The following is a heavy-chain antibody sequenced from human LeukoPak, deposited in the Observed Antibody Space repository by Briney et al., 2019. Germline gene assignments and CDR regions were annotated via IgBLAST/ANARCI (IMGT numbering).Heavy chain of an antibody. V-gene: IGHV3-74*01. CDR1: GFTFSSYW. J-gene: IGHJ4*02. D-gene: IGHD6-6*01. CDR3: ARTSGESTAALRAPFDY. Sequence: GGSLRLSCAASGFTFSSYWMNWVRQAPGKGLVWVSRIASDGSSTTYADSVKGRFSISRDNAKDTLYLQMNSLRVEDTAVYYCARTSGESTAALRAPFDYWGQGTLATVSS. CDR2: IASDGSST.